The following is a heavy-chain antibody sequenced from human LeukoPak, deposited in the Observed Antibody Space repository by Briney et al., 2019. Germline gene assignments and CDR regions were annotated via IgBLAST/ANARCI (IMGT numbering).Heavy chain of an antibody. J-gene: IGHJ4*02. CDR1: GFTFSASP. D-gene: IGHD1-26*01. CDR2: ISYDGSNK. CDR3: AKDRSGSYSQGLDY. Sequence: GGSLRLSCAASGFTFSASPIHWVRQASGKGLEWVAVISYDGSNKYYADSVKGRFTISRDNSKNTPYLQMNSLRAEDTAVYYCAKDRSGSYSQGLDYWGQGTLVTVSS. V-gene: IGHV3-30-3*01.